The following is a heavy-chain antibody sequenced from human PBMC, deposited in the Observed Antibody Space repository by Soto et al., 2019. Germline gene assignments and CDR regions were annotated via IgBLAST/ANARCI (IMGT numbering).Heavy chain of an antibody. Sequence: QITLSESGPTLVKPTQTLTLTCTFSGFSLTTYGVGIGWIRQSSGKALEWLGFVYWDDDNRYSPSLKNRVTITKDASKSVVVLIMSIMDPTDTATYYCAHRLGQSGINWDSGAFDFWGQGTLVTVSS. V-gene: IGHV2-5*02. CDR3: AHRLGQSGINWDSGAFDF. CDR1: GFSLTTYGVG. CDR2: VYWDDDN. D-gene: IGHD1-7*01. J-gene: IGHJ3*01.